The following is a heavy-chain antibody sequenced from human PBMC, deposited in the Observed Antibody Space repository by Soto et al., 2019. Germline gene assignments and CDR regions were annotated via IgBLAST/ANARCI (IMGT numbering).Heavy chain of an antibody. CDR3: ARKPRYCSGTSCHAGGFDY. J-gene: IGHJ4*02. CDR1: GGSISSSNW. CDR2: MYHSGST. Sequence: QVQLQESGPGLVKPSGNLSLSCAVSGGSISSSNWWTWVRQPPGKGLEWIGEMYHSGSTNYNPSLRGRVTISVDQSKNQFSLKLTSVTAADTAVYYCARKPRYCSGTSCHAGGFDYWGQGTLVTVSS. V-gene: IGHV4-4*02. D-gene: IGHD2-2*01.